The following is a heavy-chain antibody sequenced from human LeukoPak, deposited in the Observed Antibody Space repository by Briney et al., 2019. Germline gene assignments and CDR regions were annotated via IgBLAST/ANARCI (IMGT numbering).Heavy chain of an antibody. CDR1: RFTFSSYG. CDR3: ARDKDSSPLDY. J-gene: IGHJ4*02. CDR2: IWYDGSNK. Sequence: PGGSLRLSCAASRFTFSSYGMHWVRQAPGKGLEWVAVIWYDGSNKYYADSVKGRFTISRDNSKNTLYLQMNSLRAEDTAVYYCARDKDSSPLDYWGQGTLVTVSS. V-gene: IGHV3-33*01. D-gene: IGHD6-13*01.